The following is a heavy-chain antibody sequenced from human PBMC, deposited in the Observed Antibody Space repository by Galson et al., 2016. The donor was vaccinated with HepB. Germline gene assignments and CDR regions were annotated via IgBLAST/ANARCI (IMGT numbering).Heavy chain of an antibody. J-gene: IGHJ6*02. V-gene: IGHV6-1*01. CDR1: GDSVSSNSAA. CDR3: VEQRRGAPYGMDV. Sequence: CAISGDSVSSNSAAWNWIRQSPSRGPEWLGRTYYRSKWYNDYAVSVKSRIIVNPDTSKNQFSLQLNSVTPEDTAVYYCVEQRRGAPYGMDVWGQGTTVTVSS. D-gene: IGHD1/OR15-1a*01. CDR2: TYYRSKWYN.